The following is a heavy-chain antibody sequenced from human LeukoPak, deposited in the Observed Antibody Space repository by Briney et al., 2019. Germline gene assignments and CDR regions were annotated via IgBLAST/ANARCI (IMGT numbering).Heavy chain of an antibody. Sequence: GGSLRLSCAASGFTFSNYAMSWVRQAPGKGLEWVSAISDSGGSTFYADSVKGRFTISRDNSKNTLYLQMNSLRAEDTAVYYCAKGCGGSCYRFDYWGQGTLVTVSS. D-gene: IGHD2-15*01. CDR1: GFTFSNYA. CDR2: ISDSGGST. J-gene: IGHJ4*02. CDR3: AKGCGGSCYRFDY. V-gene: IGHV3-23*01.